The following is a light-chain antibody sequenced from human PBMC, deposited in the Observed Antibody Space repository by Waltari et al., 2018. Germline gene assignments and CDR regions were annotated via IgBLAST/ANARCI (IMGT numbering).Light chain of an antibody. CDR3: CSYAGSSTVV. Sequence: QSALTQPASVSGSPGQSITISCTGTSSAVGSYNLVSWYQQHHGKAPKLMIYEVSKRPSGVSNRFSGSKSGNTASLTISGLQAEDEADYYCCSYAGSSTVVFGGGTKLTVL. CDR2: EVS. J-gene: IGLJ2*01. V-gene: IGLV2-23*02. CDR1: SSAVGSYNL.